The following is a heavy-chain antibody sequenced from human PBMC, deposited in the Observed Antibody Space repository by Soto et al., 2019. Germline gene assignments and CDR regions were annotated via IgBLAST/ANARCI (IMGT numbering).Heavy chain of an antibody. V-gene: IGHV3-23*01. J-gene: IGHJ4*02. D-gene: IGHD1-1*01. CDR1: GFPFGKYA. CDR2: ISGGGDGT. CDR3: ATEPRLQLDY. Sequence: GGSLRLSCTASGFPFGKYAMYWVRQAPGKGLEWVSGISGGGDGTNYADSVKGRFTVSRDNSRNTMYLQMNSLRAEDTAVYYCATEPRLQLDYWGQGTLVTVSS.